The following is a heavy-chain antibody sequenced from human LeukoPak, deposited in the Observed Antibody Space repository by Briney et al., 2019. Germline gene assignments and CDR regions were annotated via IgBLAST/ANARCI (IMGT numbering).Heavy chain of an antibody. J-gene: IGHJ4*02. D-gene: IGHD4-23*01. CDR1: GFTFSSYG. Sequence: GGSLRLSCAASGFTFSSYGMHWVRQAPGKGLEWVAVISYDGSNKYYADSVKGRFAISRDNSKNKVYLQMNSLRAEDTAVYYCAKLNVGTARNYWGQGTLVTVSS. CDR3: AKLNVGTARNY. V-gene: IGHV3-30*18. CDR2: ISYDGSNK.